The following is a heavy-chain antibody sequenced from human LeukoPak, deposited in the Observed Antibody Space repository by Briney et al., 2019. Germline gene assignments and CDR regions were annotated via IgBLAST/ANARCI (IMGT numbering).Heavy chain of an antibody. J-gene: IGHJ4*02. CDR1: GFTFGTSA. CDR2: FGRSGSDT. D-gene: IGHD6-13*01. Sequence: SGGSLRLSCAASGFTFGTSAMSWVRQAPGKGSEWVSTFGRSGSDTYYSDSVKGRFTIFRDNSKNTLYLQMNSLRDEDTAVYYCAKGSLGSWYYFDYWGQGTLVTVSS. V-gene: IGHV3-23*01. CDR3: AKGSLGSWYYFDY.